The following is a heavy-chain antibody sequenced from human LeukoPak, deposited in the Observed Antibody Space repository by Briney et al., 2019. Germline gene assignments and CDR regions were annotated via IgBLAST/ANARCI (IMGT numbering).Heavy chain of an antibody. D-gene: IGHD2-2*02. CDR2: IKQDGGEK. CDR3: ARVTGVPAAIRGGFDY. J-gene: IGHJ4*02. V-gene: IGHV3-7*01. CDR1: GFTFSSYW. Sequence: PGGSLRLSCAASGFTFSSYWMSWVRQAPGKGLEWVANIKQDGGEKYYVDSVKGRFTISRDNAKNSLYLQMNSLRAEDTAVYYCARVTGVPAAIRGGFDYWGQGTLVTVSS.